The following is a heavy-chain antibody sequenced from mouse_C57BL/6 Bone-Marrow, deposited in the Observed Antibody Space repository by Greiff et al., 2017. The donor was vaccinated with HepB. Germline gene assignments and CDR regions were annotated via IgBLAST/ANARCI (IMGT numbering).Heavy chain of an antibody. V-gene: IGHV5-9-1*02. Sequence: EVKLVESGEGLVKPGGSLKLSCAASGFTFSSYAMSWVRQTPEKRLEWVAYISSGGDYIYYADTVKGRFTISRDNARNTLYLQMSSLKSEDTAMYYCTRDPLLLRWVAMDYCGQGTSVTVSS. J-gene: IGHJ4*01. CDR2: ISSGGDYI. CDR1: GFTFSSYA. CDR3: TRDPLLLRWVAMDY. D-gene: IGHD1-1*01.